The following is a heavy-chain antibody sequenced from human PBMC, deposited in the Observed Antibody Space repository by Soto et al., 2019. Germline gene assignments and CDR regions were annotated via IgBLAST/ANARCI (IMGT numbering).Heavy chain of an antibody. J-gene: IGHJ5*02. CDR2: IKQDGSEK. V-gene: IGHV3-7*03. CDR3: AKDFHRIAAAGNWFDP. CDR1: GFTFSSYW. D-gene: IGHD6-13*01. Sequence: GGSLRLSCAASGFTFSSYWMSWVRQAPGKGLKWVANIKQDGSEKYYVDSVKGRFTISRDNAKNSLYLQMNSLRAEDTAVYYCAKDFHRIAAAGNWFDPWGQGTLVTSPQ.